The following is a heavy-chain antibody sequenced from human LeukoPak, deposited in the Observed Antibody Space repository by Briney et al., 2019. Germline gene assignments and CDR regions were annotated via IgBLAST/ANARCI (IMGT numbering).Heavy chain of an antibody. Sequence: RASQTLSLTCTVSGGSISSGGYYWSWIRQPPGKGLEWIGYIYHSGSTYYNPSLKSRVTISVDRSKNQFSLKLSSVTAADTAVYYCARGGGYCSSTSCYELAAFDIWGQGTMVTVSS. CDR2: IYHSGST. D-gene: IGHD2-2*01. V-gene: IGHV4-30-2*01. CDR1: GGSISSGGYY. CDR3: ARGGGYCSSTSCYELAAFDI. J-gene: IGHJ3*02.